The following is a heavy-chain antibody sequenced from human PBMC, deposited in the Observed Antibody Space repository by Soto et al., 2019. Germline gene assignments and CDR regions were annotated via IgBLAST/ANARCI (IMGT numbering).Heavy chain of an antibody. V-gene: IGHV3-7*05. CDR1: GFTFSSYW. D-gene: IGHD1-26*01. CDR3: ARGPRSYGPSIDY. Sequence: GGSLRLSCAASGFTFSSYWMSWVRQAPGKGLEWVANIKQDGSEKYYVDSVKGRFTISRDNAKNSLYLQMNSLRAEDTAVYYCARGPRSYGPSIDYWGQGTLVTVSS. CDR2: IKQDGSEK. J-gene: IGHJ4*02.